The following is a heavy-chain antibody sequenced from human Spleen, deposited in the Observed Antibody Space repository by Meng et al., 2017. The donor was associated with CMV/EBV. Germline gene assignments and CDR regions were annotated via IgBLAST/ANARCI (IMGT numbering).Heavy chain of an antibody. D-gene: IGHD3-22*01. J-gene: IGHJ3*02. CDR1: GFTFSSYA. CDR3: AREKAFINYYDSSGYGGDAFDI. V-gene: IGHV3-30-3*01. CDR2: ISYDGSNK. Sequence: GESLKISCAASGFTFSSYAMHWVRQAPGKGLEWVAVISYDGSNKYYADSVKGRFTISRDNSKNTLYLQMNSLRAEDTAVYYCAREKAFINYYDSSGYGGDAFDIWGQGTMVTVSS.